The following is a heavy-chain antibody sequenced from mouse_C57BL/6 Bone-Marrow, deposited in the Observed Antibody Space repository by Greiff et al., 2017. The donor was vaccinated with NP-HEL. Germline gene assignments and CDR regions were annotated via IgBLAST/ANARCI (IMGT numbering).Heavy chain of an antibody. J-gene: IGHJ3*01. V-gene: IGHV1-82*01. CDR3: ARRASFAY. CDR2: IYPGDGDT. CDR1: GYAFSSSW. Sequence: VQLQQSGPELVKPGASVKISCKASGYAFSSSWMNWVKQRPGKGLEWIGRIYPGDGDTYYNGTFKGTATLTADKSSSTAYMQLSSLTSECSGVYFCARRASFAYWGQGTLVTVSA.